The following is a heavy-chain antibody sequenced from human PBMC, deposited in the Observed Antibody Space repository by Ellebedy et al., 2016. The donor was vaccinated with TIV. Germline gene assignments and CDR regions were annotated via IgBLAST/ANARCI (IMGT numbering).Heavy chain of an antibody. V-gene: IGHV1-18*01. Sequence: ASVKVSCXASGYTFTSYGINWVRQAPGQGLEWMGWISAYNGNTNYAQKLQGRVTMTTDTSTSTAYMELRSLRSDDTAVYYCARDSGIAAAGSLDYWGQGTLVTVSS. J-gene: IGHJ4*02. CDR3: ARDSGIAAAGSLDY. CDR2: ISAYNGNT. CDR1: GYTFTSYG. D-gene: IGHD6-13*01.